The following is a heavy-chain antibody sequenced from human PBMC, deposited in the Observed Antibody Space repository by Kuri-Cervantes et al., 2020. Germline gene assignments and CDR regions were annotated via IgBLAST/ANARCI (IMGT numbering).Heavy chain of an antibody. Sequence: SLKISCASSGCIFYNYAMQWVRQAPGKGLEWVSGISWNSGSIGYADSVKGRFTISRDNSKNTVYLQMNSLRPEDTGVYYCVKEEDQGYRSGGTCYPRKFFAHWGQGTQVTVSS. V-gene: IGHV3-9*01. CDR3: VKEEDQGYRSGGTCYPRKFFAH. CDR1: GCIFYNYA. J-gene: IGHJ4*02. CDR2: ISWNSGSI. D-gene: IGHD2-15*01.